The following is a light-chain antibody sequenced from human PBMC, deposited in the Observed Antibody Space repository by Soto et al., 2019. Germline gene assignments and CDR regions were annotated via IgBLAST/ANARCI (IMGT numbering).Light chain of an antibody. CDR1: QGIRND. V-gene: IGKV1-6*02. CDR3: LQDYNYPLT. CDR2: AAS. J-gene: IGKJ4*01. Sequence: IQLTQSPSFLSASVGDRVTISCRASQGIRNDLGWYQQKPGKAPKLLIYAASSLQSGVPSRFSGSGSGTDFTLTISSLQPEDFATYYCLQDYNYPLTFGGGTKVDIK.